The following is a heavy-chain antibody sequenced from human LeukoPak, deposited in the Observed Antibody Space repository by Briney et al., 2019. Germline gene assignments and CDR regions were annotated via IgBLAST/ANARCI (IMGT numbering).Heavy chain of an antibody. CDR3: AREYSSGWYPSSFDY. J-gene: IGHJ4*02. CDR2: INSDGSST. V-gene: IGHV3-74*01. CDR1: GFTFSSYW. Sequence: GGSLRLSCAASGFTFSSYWMHWVRQAPGKGLVWVSRINSDGSSTSYADSVKGRFTISRGNAKNTLYLQMNSLRAEDTAVYYCAREYSSGWYPSSFDYWGQGNLVTVSS. D-gene: IGHD6-19*01.